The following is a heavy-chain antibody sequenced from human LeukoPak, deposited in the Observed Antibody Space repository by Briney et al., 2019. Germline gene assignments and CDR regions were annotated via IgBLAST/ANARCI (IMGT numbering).Heavy chain of an antibody. CDR2: IYYSGST. CDR3: ARVVDSSSRYYFDY. D-gene: IGHD6-13*01. V-gene: IGHV4-59*08. J-gene: IGHJ4*02. CDR1: DGSITSYY. Sequence: SETLSLTCTVSDGSITSYYWNWIRQPPGKGLEWIGYIYYSGSTNYNPSLKSRVTISVDTSKNQFSLKLNSVTAADTAVYYCARVVDSSSRYYFDYWGQGTLVTVSS.